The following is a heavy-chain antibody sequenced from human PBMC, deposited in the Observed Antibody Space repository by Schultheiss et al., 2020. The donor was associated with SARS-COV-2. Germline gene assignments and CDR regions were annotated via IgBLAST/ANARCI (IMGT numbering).Heavy chain of an antibody. V-gene: IGHV4-34*01. CDR3: ARGRIGYCSGGSCPRFDY. D-gene: IGHD2-15*01. Sequence: SETLSLTCAVYGGSFSGYYWSWIRQPPGKGLEWIGEINHSGSTNYNPSLKSRVTISVDTSKNQFSLKLSSVTAADTAVYYCARGRIGYCSGGSCPRFDYWGQGTLVTVSS. CDR2: INHSGST. J-gene: IGHJ4*02. CDR1: GGSFSGYY.